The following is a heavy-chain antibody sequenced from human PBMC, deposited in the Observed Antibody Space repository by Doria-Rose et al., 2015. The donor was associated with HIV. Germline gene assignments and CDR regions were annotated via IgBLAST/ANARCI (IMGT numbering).Heavy chain of an antibody. J-gene: IGHJ4*02. Sequence: ASVSSRGYYWTWLRQVPGKGLESLGYTYYTGTSDYSPSLKSRLNMAVDTSKNQFSLKLSFVTVADTAVYYCARMGSYRELDYWGQGALVSVSA. CDR1: ASVSSRGYY. V-gene: IGHV4-31*02. CDR3: ARMGSYRELDY. D-gene: IGHD3-3*01. CDR2: TYYTGTS.